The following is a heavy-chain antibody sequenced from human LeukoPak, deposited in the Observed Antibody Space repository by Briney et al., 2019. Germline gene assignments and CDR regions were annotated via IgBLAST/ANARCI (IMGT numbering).Heavy chain of an antibody. CDR2: INPNSGGT. D-gene: IGHD6-13*01. Sequence: ASVKVSCKASGYTFTSYGISWVRQAPGQGLEWMGWINPNSGGTNYAQKFQGRVTMTRDTSISTAYMELSRLRSDDTAVYYCAGDSSSWYGRIDYWGQGTLVTVSS. J-gene: IGHJ4*02. CDR1: GYTFTSYG. CDR3: AGDSSSWYGRIDY. V-gene: IGHV1-2*02.